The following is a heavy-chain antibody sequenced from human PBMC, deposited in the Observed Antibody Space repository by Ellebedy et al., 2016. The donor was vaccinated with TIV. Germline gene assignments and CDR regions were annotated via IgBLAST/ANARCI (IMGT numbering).Heavy chain of an antibody. CDR3: ARGHASSWYYYNKLGYDY. CDR1: GGSFSGYY. Sequence: GSLRLXCAVYGGSFSGYYWSWIRQPPGKGLEWIGEINHSGSTNYNPSLKSRVTISVDTSKNQFSLKPSSVTAADTAVYYCARGHASSWYYYNKLGYDYWGQGTLVTVSS. CDR2: INHSGST. D-gene: IGHD6-13*01. J-gene: IGHJ4*02. V-gene: IGHV4-34*01.